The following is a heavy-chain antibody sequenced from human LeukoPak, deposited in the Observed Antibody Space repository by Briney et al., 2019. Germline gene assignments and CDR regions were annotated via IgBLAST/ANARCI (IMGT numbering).Heavy chain of an antibody. J-gene: IGHJ4*02. CDR1: GFNFSSYG. V-gene: IGHV3-33*01. D-gene: IGHD6-19*01. Sequence: GGSLRLSCAASGFNFSSYGMHWVRQAPGKGLEWVTFIWFDGSNIHYSDSVKGRVIISRDNSKSALYLQMNSLRAEDTAIYYCARDSLPMAVTGPFDHWGQGALVTVSS. CDR2: IWFDGSNI. CDR3: ARDSLPMAVTGPFDH.